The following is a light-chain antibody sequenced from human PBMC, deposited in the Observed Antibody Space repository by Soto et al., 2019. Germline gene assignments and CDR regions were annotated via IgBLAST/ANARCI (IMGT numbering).Light chain of an antibody. V-gene: IGKV1D-13*01. Sequence: IQLTQSPASLSASFGDSVTITCRASQGISSPLDWYQQTPGRAPKLLSYDASTLASGVPSRFSGSRSGTDFTLTVSSLKHEDFATYYCQQFDDYPFTFGPGTKVDI. CDR1: QGISSP. J-gene: IGKJ3*01. CDR3: QQFDDYPFT. CDR2: DAS.